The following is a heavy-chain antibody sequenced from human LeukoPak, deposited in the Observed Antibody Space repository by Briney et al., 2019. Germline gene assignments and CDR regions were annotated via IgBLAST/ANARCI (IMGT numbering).Heavy chain of an antibody. Sequence: PGGSPRLSCAASGFTFSTYDMHWVRQATGKGLEWVSGINSAGNTYYPGSVKGRFTISREDAKNSFYLQMNSLRAGDTAVYYCARGDCSGGSCSSMDVWGQGTTVTVSS. D-gene: IGHD2-15*01. J-gene: IGHJ6*02. V-gene: IGHV3-13*04. CDR1: GFTFSTYD. CDR3: ARGDCSGGSCSSMDV. CDR2: INSAGNT.